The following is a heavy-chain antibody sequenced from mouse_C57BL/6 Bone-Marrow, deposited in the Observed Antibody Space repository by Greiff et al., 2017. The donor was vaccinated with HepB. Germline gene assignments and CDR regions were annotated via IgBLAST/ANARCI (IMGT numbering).Heavy chain of an antibody. D-gene: IGHD2-1*01. V-gene: IGHV1-4*01. CDR3: ARWAYGNPFDY. Sequence: QVQLQQSGAELARPGASVKMSCKASGYTFTSYTMHWVKQRPGQGLEWIGYINPSSGYTKYNQKFKDKATLTADKSSSTAYMQLSSLTSEDSAVYYCARWAYGNPFDYWDQGTTLTVSS. CDR2: INPSSGYT. J-gene: IGHJ2*01. CDR1: GYTFTSYT.